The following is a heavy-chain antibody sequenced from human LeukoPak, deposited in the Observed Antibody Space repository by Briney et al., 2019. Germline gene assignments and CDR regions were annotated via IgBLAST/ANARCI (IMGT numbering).Heavy chain of an antibody. Sequence: ASVKVSCKASGYTFTSYGISWVRQAPGQGLEWMGWISAYNGNTNYAQKLQGRVTMTTDTSTSTAYTELRSLRSDDTAVYYCARVDSGYDPTRYWGQGTLVTVSS. CDR2: ISAYNGNT. CDR3: ARVDSGYDPTRY. D-gene: IGHD5-12*01. V-gene: IGHV1-18*01. J-gene: IGHJ4*02. CDR1: GYTFTSYG.